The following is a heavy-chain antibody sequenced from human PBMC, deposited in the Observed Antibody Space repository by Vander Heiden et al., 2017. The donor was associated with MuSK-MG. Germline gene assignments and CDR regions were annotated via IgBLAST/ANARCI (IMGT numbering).Heavy chain of an antibody. D-gene: IGHD3-3*01. V-gene: IGHV4-61*01. Sequence: QVQLQESGPGLVKPSETLSLTCTVSGGSVSSGSYYWGWIRQPPGKGLEWIGYIYYSGSTNYNPSLKSRVTISVDTSKNQFSLKLSSVTAADTAVYYCARASRITIFGVVTLDAFDIWGQGTMVTVSS. CDR1: GGSVSSGSYY. CDR2: IYYSGST. CDR3: ARASRITIFGVVTLDAFDI. J-gene: IGHJ3*02.